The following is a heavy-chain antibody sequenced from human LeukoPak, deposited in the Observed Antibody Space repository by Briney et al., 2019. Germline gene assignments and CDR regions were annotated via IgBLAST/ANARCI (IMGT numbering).Heavy chain of an antibody. CDR2: IYSGGST. Sequence: GGSLRLSCAASGFIFSNYGMSWVRQAPGKGLEWVSVIYSGGSTYYADSVKGRFTISRDNSKNTLFLQMNSLRAEDTAVYYCARGWLQSFFDYWGQGTLVTVSS. J-gene: IGHJ4*02. V-gene: IGHV3-53*01. CDR3: ARGWLQSFFDY. CDR1: GFIFSNYG. D-gene: IGHD5-24*01.